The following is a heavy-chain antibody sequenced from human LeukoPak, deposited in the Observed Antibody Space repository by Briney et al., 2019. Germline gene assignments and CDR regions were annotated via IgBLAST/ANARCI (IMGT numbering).Heavy chain of an antibody. V-gene: IGHV3-30*18. CDR2: ISYDGSNK. CDR1: GFTFSSYG. D-gene: IGHD3-22*01. Sequence: GRSLRLSCAASGFTFSSYGMHWVRQAPGKGLEWVAVISYDGSNKYYADSVKGRFTISRDNSKNTLYLQMNSLRAEDTAVYYCAKDRSLGYYDSSGYFDYWGQGTLVTVSS. J-gene: IGHJ4*02. CDR3: AKDRSLGYYDSSGYFDY.